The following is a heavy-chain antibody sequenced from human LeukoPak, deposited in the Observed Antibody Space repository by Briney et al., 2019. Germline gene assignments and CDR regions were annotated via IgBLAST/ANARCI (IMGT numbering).Heavy chain of an antibody. CDR3: ARGSGYSPYYFDY. CDR2: INPNSGGT. D-gene: IGHD3-3*01. V-gene: IGHV1-2*02. J-gene: IGHJ4*02. CDR1: GYTFTGYY. Sequence: GASVKVSCKASGYTFTGYYMHWVRQAPGQGLEWMGWINPNSGGTNYAQKFQGRVTMTRGTSISTAYMELSRLRSDDTAVYYCARGSGYSPYYFDYWGQGTLVTVSS.